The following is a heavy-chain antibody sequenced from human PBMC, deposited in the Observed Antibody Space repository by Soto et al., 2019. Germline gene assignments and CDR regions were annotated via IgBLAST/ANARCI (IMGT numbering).Heavy chain of an antibody. Sequence: LRLSCAASGFTFSNYAMSWVRQAPGKGLEWVSAISGSGDSTFYADSVKGRFTISRSNSKNTLYLQMNSLRVEDTAVYFCAKDLYDSSGYLDHWGQGTLVTVSS. D-gene: IGHD3-22*01. J-gene: IGHJ4*02. CDR1: GFTFSNYA. CDR3: AKDLYDSSGYLDH. V-gene: IGHV3-23*01. CDR2: ISGSGDST.